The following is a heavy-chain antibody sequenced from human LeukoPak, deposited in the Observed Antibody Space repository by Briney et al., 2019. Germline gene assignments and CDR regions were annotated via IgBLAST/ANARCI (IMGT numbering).Heavy chain of an antibody. CDR1: GYTFTSYD. D-gene: IGHD3-16*02. CDR3: ARDRSLGYNYYYYYMDV. V-gene: IGHV1-69*13. CDR2: IIPIFGTA. J-gene: IGHJ6*03. Sequence: GASVKVSCKASGYTFTSYDINWVRQATGQGLEWMGGIIPIFGTANYAQKFQGRVTITADESTSTAYMELSSLRSEDTAVYYCARDRSLGYNYYYYYMDVWGKGTTVTVSS.